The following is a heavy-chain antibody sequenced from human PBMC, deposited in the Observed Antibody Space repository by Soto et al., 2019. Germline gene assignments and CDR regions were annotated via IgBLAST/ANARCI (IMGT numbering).Heavy chain of an antibody. CDR2: IYYSGSP. CDR1: GGSISSGGYY. Sequence: QVQLQESGPGLVKSSQTLSLTCTVSGGSISSGGYYWSWIRQHPGKGLEWIGYIYYSGSPYYNPSLKSRVTISVDTSKNQFSLKLSSVTAADTAVYYCARSPEATVTAFDYWGQGTLVTVSS. CDR3: ARSPEATVTAFDY. V-gene: IGHV4-31*03. D-gene: IGHD4-17*01. J-gene: IGHJ4*02.